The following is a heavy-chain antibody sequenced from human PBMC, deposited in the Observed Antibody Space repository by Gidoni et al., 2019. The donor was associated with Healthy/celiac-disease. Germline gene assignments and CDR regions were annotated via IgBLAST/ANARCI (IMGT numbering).Heavy chain of an antibody. CDR1: GFTFDDYA. CDR3: AKDISDSPHAFDI. D-gene: IGHD3-10*01. Sequence: EVQLVESGGGLVQPGRSLRPSCAASGFTFDDYAMHWARQAPGKGLEWVSGISWNSGSIGYADSVKGRFTISRDNAKNSLYLQMNSLRAEDTALYYCAKDISDSPHAFDIWGQGTMVTVSS. CDR2: ISWNSGSI. J-gene: IGHJ3*02. V-gene: IGHV3-9*01.